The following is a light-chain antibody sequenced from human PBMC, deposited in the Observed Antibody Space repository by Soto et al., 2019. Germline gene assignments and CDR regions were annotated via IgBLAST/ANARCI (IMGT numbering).Light chain of an antibody. CDR1: QSSSSS. V-gene: IGKV1-39*01. J-gene: IGKJ5*01. CDR2: GVS. CDR3: QQSYNAPPIT. Sequence: DFPMTQSPSSLYASVGHKVTITCRASQSSSSSLNWYQQKAGKAPNLLIYGVSRLQGGVPSRFSGSGSGTDFTLSISSMQHEDYATYYCQQSYNAPPITIGQGT.